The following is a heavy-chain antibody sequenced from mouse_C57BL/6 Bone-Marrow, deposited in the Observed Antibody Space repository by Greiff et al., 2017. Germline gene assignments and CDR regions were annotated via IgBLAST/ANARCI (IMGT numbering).Heavy chain of an antibody. Sequence: VRLQQSGPGLVQPSQSLSITCTVSGFSLTSYGVHWVRQSPGKGLEWLGVIWSGGSTDYNAAFISRLSISKDNSKSQVFFKMNSLQADDTAIYYCARGRYSNSFAYWGQGTLVTVSA. V-gene: IGHV2-2*01. CDR3: ARGRYSNSFAY. CDR1: GFSLTSYG. CDR2: IWSGGST. J-gene: IGHJ3*01. D-gene: IGHD2-5*01.